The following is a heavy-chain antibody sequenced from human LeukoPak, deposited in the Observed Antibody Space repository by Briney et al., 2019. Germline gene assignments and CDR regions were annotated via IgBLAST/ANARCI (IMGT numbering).Heavy chain of an antibody. Sequence: PGGSLRLSCAPSGFSYSKYAMHWVRQAPGKGLEWVAVISFDETKKYYAHSVKGRFTISRDNSNNTLFLQMNSLKTEDTAVYFCARMKVIKGASLDYWGQGSLVTVSS. J-gene: IGHJ4*02. CDR1: GFSYSKYA. CDR2: ISFDETKK. V-gene: IGHV3-30-3*01. D-gene: IGHD2/OR15-2a*01. CDR3: ARMKVIKGASLDY.